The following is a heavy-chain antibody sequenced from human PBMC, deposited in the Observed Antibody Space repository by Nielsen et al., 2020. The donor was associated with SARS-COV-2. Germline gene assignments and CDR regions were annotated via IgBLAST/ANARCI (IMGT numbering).Heavy chain of an antibody. V-gene: IGHV3-11*01. CDR3: ARDLGYCSGGSCEGAFDI. CDR2: ISSSGSTI. D-gene: IGHD2-15*01. J-gene: IGHJ3*02. Sequence: WIRQPPGKGLEWVSSISSSGSTIYYADSVKGRFTISRDNAKNSLYLQMNSLRAEDTAVYYCARDLGYCSGGSCEGAFDIWGQGTMVTVSS.